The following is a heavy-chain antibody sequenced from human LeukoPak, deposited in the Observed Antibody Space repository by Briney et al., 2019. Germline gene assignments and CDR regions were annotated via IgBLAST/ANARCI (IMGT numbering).Heavy chain of an antibody. D-gene: IGHD2-8*02. J-gene: IGHJ4*02. CDR2: IRYDGRNK. CDR3: ATYRQVLLPFES. Sequence: GGSLRLSCAASGFTFSTYGVHWVRQAPGKGLEWVAFIRYDGRNKYYADSVKGRFTISRDNSKNTLCLQMNSLRAEETAVYYCATYRQVLLPFESWGQGTLVTVSS. CDR1: GFTFSTYG. V-gene: IGHV3-30*02.